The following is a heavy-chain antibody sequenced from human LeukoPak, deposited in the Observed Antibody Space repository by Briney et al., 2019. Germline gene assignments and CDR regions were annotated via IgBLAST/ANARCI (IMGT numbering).Heavy chain of an antibody. CDR2: IRSKAYGGTT. Sequence: GGSLRLSCTASGFTFGDYAMSWFRQAPGKGLEWVGFIRSKAYGGTTEYAASVKGRFTISRDDSKSIAYLQMNSLRTEDTAVYYCTRDAVPSQQVTPYYFDYWGQGTLVTVSS. V-gene: IGHV3-49*03. J-gene: IGHJ4*02. D-gene: IGHD2-21*02. CDR3: TRDAVPSQQVTPYYFDY. CDR1: GFTFGDYA.